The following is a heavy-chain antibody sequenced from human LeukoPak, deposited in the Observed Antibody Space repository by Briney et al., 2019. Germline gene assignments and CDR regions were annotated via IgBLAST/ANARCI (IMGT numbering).Heavy chain of an antibody. CDR3: ARDRCSSTSCLN. D-gene: IGHD2-2*01. Sequence: GGSLRLSSAASGFTFSSYWMSWVRQAPGKGLEWVANIKQDGSEKYYVDSVKGRFIISRDNAKNSLYLQMNSLRAEDTAVYYCARDRCSSTSCLNWGQGTLVTVSS. V-gene: IGHV3-7*01. CDR2: IKQDGSEK. CDR1: GFTFSSYW. J-gene: IGHJ4*02.